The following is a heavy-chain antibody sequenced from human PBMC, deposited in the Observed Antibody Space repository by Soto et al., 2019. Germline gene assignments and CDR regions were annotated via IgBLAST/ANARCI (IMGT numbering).Heavy chain of an antibody. Sequence: PGGSLRLSCAASGFTFSSYSMNWVRQAPGKGLEWVSYISSSSSTIYYADSVKGRFTISRDNAKNSLYLQMNSLRDEDTALYYCARDAPPLAYYYDPNWFAPWGQGTLVTVSS. D-gene: IGHD3-22*01. CDR1: GFTFSSYS. V-gene: IGHV3-48*02. CDR3: ARDAPPLAYYYDPNWFAP. CDR2: ISSSSSTI. J-gene: IGHJ5*02.